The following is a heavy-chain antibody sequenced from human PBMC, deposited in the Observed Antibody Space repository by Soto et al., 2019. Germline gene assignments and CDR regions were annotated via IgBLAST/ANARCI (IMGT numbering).Heavy chain of an antibody. J-gene: IGHJ4*02. CDR1: GCIFSSYS. CDR3: VAPYYPDH. CDR2: ISSSSSYI. V-gene: IGHV3-21*01. Sequence: GGFLRLSCAASGCIFSSYSMNWGRHAPGKVLEGVSSISSSSSYIYYADSVKGRFTISRDNAKNSLYLQMNSLSAEDTAVYYCVAPYYPDHWGQGTLVTVSS. D-gene: IGHD3-10*01.